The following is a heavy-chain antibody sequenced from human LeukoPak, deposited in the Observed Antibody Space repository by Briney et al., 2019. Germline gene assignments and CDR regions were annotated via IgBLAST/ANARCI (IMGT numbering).Heavy chain of an antibody. CDR1: GCTFTSYD. J-gene: IGHJ4*02. CDR3: ARARDYYGSGSYYNPVDFDY. CDR2: MNPNRGNT. V-gene: IGHV1-8*01. Sequence: GASVKVSCKACGCTFTSYDINWVGQATGRGLDWMGWMNPNRGNTGYAQKFQGRVTMTRNTSISTAYMELSSLRSEDTAVYYCARARDYYGSGSYYNPVDFDYWGQGTLVTVSS. D-gene: IGHD3-10*01.